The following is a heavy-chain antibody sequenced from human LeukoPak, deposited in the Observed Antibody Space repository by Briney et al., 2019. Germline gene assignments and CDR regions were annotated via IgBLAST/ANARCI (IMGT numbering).Heavy chain of an antibody. Sequence: ASVKVSCKASGGTFSSYAISWVRQAPGQGLEWMGGIIPIFGTANYAQKFQGRVTITADESTSTAYMELSSLRSEDTAVYYCARGGRPAAVIYYFDYWGQGTLVTASS. CDR1: GGTFSSYA. CDR2: IIPIFGTA. J-gene: IGHJ4*02. CDR3: ARGGRPAAVIYYFDY. D-gene: IGHD2-2*01. V-gene: IGHV1-69*13.